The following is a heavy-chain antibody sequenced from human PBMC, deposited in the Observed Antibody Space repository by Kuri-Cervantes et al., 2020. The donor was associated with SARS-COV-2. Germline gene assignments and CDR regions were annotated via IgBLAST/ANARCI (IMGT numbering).Heavy chain of an antibody. V-gene: IGHV3-23*01. J-gene: IGHJ4*02. CDR3: AREFFGVVNGYFDY. Sequence: GESLKISCAASGFTFSSYAMSWVRQAPGKGLEWVSAISGSGGSTYYADSVKGRFTTSRDNSKNTLYLQMNSLRAEDTAVYYCAREFFGVVNGYFDYWGQGTLVTVSS. CDR2: ISGSGGST. D-gene: IGHD3-3*01. CDR1: GFTFSSYA.